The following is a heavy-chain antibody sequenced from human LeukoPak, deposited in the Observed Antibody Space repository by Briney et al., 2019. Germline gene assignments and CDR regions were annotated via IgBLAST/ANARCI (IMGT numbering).Heavy chain of an antibody. D-gene: IGHD6-19*01. V-gene: IGHV4-59*08. CDR2: IYYSGST. Sequence: PSETLSLTCTVSGGSISSYYWSWIRQPPGKGLEWIGYIYYSGSTNYNPSLKSRVTISVDTSKNQFSLKLSSVTAADTAVYYCASLMQWRGDYWGQGTLVTVSS. CDR3: ASLMQWRGDY. CDR1: GGSISSYY. J-gene: IGHJ4*02.